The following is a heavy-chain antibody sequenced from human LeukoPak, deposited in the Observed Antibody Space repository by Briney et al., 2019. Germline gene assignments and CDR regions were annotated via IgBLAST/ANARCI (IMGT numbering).Heavy chain of an antibody. Sequence: GGSLRLSCAASGFTFSSYAMSWVRQAPGKGLEWVSAISGSGGSTYYADSVKGRFTISRDNSKNTLYLQMDSLRAEDTAVYYCAKGTYSSSWSDFDYWGQGTLVTVSS. CDR1: GFTFSSYA. J-gene: IGHJ4*02. CDR3: AKGTYSSSWSDFDY. V-gene: IGHV3-23*01. CDR2: ISGSGGST. D-gene: IGHD6-13*01.